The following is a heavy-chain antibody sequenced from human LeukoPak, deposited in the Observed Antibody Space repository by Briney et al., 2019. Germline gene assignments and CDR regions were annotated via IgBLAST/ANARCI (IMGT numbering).Heavy chain of an antibody. V-gene: IGHV3-23*01. CDR3: AKGPPDYYDSSGYYYFDY. CDR1: GFSFSSYE. J-gene: IGHJ4*02. D-gene: IGHD3-22*01. CDR2: ISGSGGST. Sequence: GGSLRLSCAASGFSFSSYEMNWVRQAPGKGLEWVSAISGSGGSTYYADSVKGRFTISRDNSKNTLYLQMNSLKAEDTAVYYCAKGPPDYYDSSGYYYFDYWGQGTLVTVSS.